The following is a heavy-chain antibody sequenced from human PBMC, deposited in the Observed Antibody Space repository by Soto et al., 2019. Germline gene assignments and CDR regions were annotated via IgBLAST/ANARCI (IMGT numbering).Heavy chain of an antibody. Sequence: QVQLVESGGGVVQPGRSLRLSCAASGFTFSSYGMHWVRQAPGKGLEWVAVIWYDGSNKYYADSVKGRFTISRDNSKNTLYLQMNSLRAEDTAVYYCARDPEAVVVVAATPLGAFDIWGQGTMVTVPS. V-gene: IGHV3-33*01. CDR3: ARDPEAVVVVAATPLGAFDI. J-gene: IGHJ3*02. D-gene: IGHD2-15*01. CDR1: GFTFSSYG. CDR2: IWYDGSNK.